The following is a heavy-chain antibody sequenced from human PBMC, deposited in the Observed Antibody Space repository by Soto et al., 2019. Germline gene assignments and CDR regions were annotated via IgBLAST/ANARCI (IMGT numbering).Heavy chain of an antibody. CDR2: IYYSGST. CDR3: ARRSAIYYFDY. CDR1: GGSISSYY. J-gene: IGHJ4*02. Sequence: KTSETLSLTCTVSGGSISSYYWSWIRQPPGKGLEWIGYIYYSGSTNYNPSLKSRVTISVDTSKNQFSLKLSSVTAADTAVYYCARRSAIYYFDYWGQGTLVTVSS. V-gene: IGHV4-59*01.